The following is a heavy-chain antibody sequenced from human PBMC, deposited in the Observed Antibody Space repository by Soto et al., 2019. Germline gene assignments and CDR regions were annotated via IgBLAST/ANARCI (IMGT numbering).Heavy chain of an antibody. D-gene: IGHD3-22*01. V-gene: IGHV3-30-3*01. CDR3: ARDGRQWLLGY. CDR1: GFTFSSYA. J-gene: IGHJ4*02. CDR2: ISYDGSNK. Sequence: PGGSLRLSCAASGFTFSSYAMHWVRQAPGKGLEWVAVISYDGSNKYYADSVKGRFTISRDNSKNTLYLQMNSPRAEDTAVYYCARDGRQWLLGYWGQGTLVTVSS.